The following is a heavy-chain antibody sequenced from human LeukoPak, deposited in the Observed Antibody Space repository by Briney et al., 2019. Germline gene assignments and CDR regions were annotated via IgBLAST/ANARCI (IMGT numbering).Heavy chain of an antibody. CDR3: ATNLGPDYCGMDV. J-gene: IGHJ6*02. CDR2: VDPEDGET. CDR1: GYTFTDYY. V-gene: IGHV1-69-2*01. Sequence: VKISFKVSGYTFTDYYMHWVQQAPGKGLEWMGLVDPEDGETIYAEKFQGRVTITADTSTDTAYMELSSLRSEDTAVYYCATNLGPDYCGMDVWGQGTTVTVSS.